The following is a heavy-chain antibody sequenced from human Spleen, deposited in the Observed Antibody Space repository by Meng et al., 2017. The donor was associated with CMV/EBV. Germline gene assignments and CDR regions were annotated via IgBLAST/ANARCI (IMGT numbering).Heavy chain of an antibody. V-gene: IGHV1-69*02. J-gene: IGHJ4*02. CDR3: ARGRVKDYPLTF. CDR1: GGTFSSYT. CDR2: IIPFGDLT. D-gene: IGHD2-15*01. Sequence: KASGGTFSSYTINWVRQAPGQGLEWMGRIIPFGDLTNYGQKFQGRVTITADKSTSTAYMELSSLSSEDTATYHCARGRVKDYPLTFWGQGTLVTVSS.